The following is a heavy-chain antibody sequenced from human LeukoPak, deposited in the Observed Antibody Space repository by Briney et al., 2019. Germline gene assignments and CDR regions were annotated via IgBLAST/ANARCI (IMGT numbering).Heavy chain of an antibody. Sequence: PGGSLRLSCAASGFTFSSYAMHWVRQAPGKGLEWVVVISYDGSNKYYADSVKGRFTISRDNSKNTLYLQMNSLRAEDTAVYYCARAPGRNDAFDIWGQGTMVTVSS. J-gene: IGHJ3*02. V-gene: IGHV3-30-3*01. CDR1: GFTFSSYA. CDR3: ARAPGRNDAFDI. CDR2: ISYDGSNK. D-gene: IGHD3-10*01.